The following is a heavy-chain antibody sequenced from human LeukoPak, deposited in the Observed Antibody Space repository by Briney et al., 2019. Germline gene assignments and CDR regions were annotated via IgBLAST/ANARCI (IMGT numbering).Heavy chain of an antibody. CDR2: IKQDGSEK. V-gene: IGHV3-7*03. CDR3: ARSRRWLGLTGATFFDY. D-gene: IGHD1-26*01. CDR1: GNYW. Sequence: PGGSLRLSCAASGNYWMHWVRQAPGKGLEWVANIKQDGSEKYYVDSVKGRFTISRDNAKNSLYLQMNSLRAEDTAVYYCARSRRWLGLTGATFFDYWGQGTLVTVSS. J-gene: IGHJ4*02.